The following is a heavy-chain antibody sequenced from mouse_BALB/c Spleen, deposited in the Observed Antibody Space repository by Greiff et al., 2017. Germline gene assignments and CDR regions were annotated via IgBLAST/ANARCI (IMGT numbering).Heavy chain of an antibody. D-gene: IGHD2-2*01. CDR2: INPSSGYT. CDR3: ARYYYGYDVWFAY. J-gene: IGHJ3*01. CDR1: GYTFTSYT. Sequence: VQLQESGAELARPGASVKMSCKASGYTFTSYTMHWVKQRPGQGLEWIGYINPSSGYTNYNQKFKDKATLTADKSSSTAYMQLSSLTSEDSAVYYCARYYYGYDVWFAYWGQGTLVTVSA. V-gene: IGHV1-4*01.